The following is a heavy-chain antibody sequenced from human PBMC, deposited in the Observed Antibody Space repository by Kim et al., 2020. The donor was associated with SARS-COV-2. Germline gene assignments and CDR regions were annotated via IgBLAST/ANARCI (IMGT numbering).Heavy chain of an antibody. CDR1: GYSFTSYW. CDR2: IDPSDSYT. D-gene: IGHD6-13*01. V-gene: IGHV5-10-1*01. CDR3: ARHQGMGIAAISYGMDF. J-gene: IGHJ6*02. Sequence: GASLQISCKGSGYSFTSYWISWVRQMPGKGLEWMGRIDPSDSYTNYSPSFQGHVTISADKSISTAYLQWSSLKASDTAMYYCARHQGMGIAAISYGMDFWGQGTTVTVSS.